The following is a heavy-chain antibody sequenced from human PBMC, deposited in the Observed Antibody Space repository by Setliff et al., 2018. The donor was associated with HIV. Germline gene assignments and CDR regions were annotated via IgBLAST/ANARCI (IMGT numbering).Heavy chain of an antibody. CDR2: IYYSGRT. CDR1: GGSIGSYY. CDR3: ARVGGGYAFDI. D-gene: IGHD3-10*01. Sequence: SETLSLTCTVSGGSIGSYYWNWIRQPPGKGLEWIGYIYYSGRTNYNPSLKSRVTMSVETSKNQFSLNLSSVTAADTAVYYCARVGGGYAFDIWGQGTMVTVSS. V-gene: IGHV4-59*01. J-gene: IGHJ3*02.